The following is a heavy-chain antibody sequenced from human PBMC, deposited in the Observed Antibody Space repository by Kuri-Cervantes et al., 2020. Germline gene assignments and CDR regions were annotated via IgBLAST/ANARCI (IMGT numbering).Heavy chain of an antibody. D-gene: IGHD3-10*01. CDR3: ARGWFGELSSAFDI. CDR1: GYTFTGYY. Sequence: ASVKVSCKASGYTFTGYYMHWVRQAPGQGLEWMGWINPNSGGTNYAQKFQGRVTMTRDTSISTAYMELSRLRSDDTAVYYCARGWFGELSSAFDIWDQGTLVTVSS. V-gene: IGHV1-2*02. CDR2: INPNSGGT. J-gene: IGHJ4*02.